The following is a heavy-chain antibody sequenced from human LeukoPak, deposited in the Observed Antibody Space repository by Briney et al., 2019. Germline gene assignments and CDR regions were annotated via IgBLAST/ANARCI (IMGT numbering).Heavy chain of an antibody. CDR3: AKEERPWPADAFDI. Sequence: GGSLRLSCTVSGFTVSSNSMSWVRQAPGKGLEWVSAISGSGGSTYYADSVKGRFTISRDNSKDTLYLQMNSLRAEDTAVYYCAKEERPWPADAFDIWGQGTMVTVSS. V-gene: IGHV3-23*01. CDR2: ISGSGGST. J-gene: IGHJ3*02. D-gene: IGHD2-2*01. CDR1: GFTVSSNS.